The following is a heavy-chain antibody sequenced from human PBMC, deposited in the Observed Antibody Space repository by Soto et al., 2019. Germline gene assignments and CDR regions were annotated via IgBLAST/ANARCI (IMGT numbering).Heavy chain of an antibody. V-gene: IGHV3-7*01. CDR3: ASPRAVTSGWDR. CDR2: IKEEGSEI. D-gene: IGHD4-17*01. CDR1: GFTLSYW. Sequence: EVQLVQSRGGLVQPGGSLRLSCTPSGFTLSYWMSWFRQAPGKGLEWVANIKEEGSEIQYVDSVKGRFTISRDTAKNSLYLEMNRLRVEDTAFYYCASPRAVTSGWDRWGQGTLVTVSS. J-gene: IGHJ5*02.